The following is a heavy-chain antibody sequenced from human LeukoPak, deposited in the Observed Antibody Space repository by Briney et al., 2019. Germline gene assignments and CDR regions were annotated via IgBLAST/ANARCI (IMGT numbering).Heavy chain of an antibody. CDR3: AKAPSYNWNYAFDY. CDR2: ISYDGSNK. V-gene: IGHV3-30*18. D-gene: IGHD1-7*01. J-gene: IGHJ4*02. CDR1: GFTFSSYG. Sequence: PGGSLRLSCAASGFTFSSYGMHWVRQAPGKGLEWVAVISYDGSNKYYADSVKGRFTISRDNSKNTLYLQMNSLRAEDTAVYYCAKAPSYNWNYAFDYWGQGTLVTVSS.